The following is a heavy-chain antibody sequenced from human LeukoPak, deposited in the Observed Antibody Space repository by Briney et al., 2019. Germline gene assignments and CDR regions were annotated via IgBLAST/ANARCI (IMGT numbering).Heavy chain of an antibody. V-gene: IGHV3-48*04. Sequence: GGSLRLSCAASGFTFSSYSMNWVRQAPGKGPEWVSYITPNSRTIYDADTVKGRFTISRDNGKKLLYLQMNSLRVDDTAVYYCARAPGTSSSTNYILGWFDSWGQGTPVTVSS. CDR2: ITPNSRTI. CDR1: GFTFSSYS. D-gene: IGHD2-2*01. J-gene: IGHJ5*01. CDR3: ARAPGTSSSTNYILGWFDS.